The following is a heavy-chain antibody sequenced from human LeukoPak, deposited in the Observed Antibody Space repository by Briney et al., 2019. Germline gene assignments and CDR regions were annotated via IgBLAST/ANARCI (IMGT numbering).Heavy chain of an antibody. V-gene: IGHV4-30-2*01. D-gene: IGHD1-1*01. CDR3: AREWRSSKRYYYMDV. J-gene: IGHJ6*03. CDR1: GGSISSGGYY. Sequence: SETLSLTCTVSGGSISSGGYYWSWIRQPPGKGLEWIGYIYHSGSTHYNPSLKSRVTISVDTSKNQFSLKLSSVTAADTAVYYCAREWRSSKRYYYMDVWGKGTTVTVSS. CDR2: IYHSGST.